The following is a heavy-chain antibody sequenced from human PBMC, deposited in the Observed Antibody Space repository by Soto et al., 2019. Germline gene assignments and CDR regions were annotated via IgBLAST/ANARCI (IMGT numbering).Heavy chain of an antibody. Sequence: QVQLVQSGAEVKKPGSSVKVSCKASGGTFSSYTISWVRQAPGQGLEWMGRIIPILGIANYAQKFQGRVTITADKSXXTXYXXLSSLRSEDTAVYYCARYYYGSGSSDYYYYYGMDVWGQGTTVTVSS. CDR3: ARYYYGSGSSDYYYYYGMDV. J-gene: IGHJ6*02. D-gene: IGHD3-10*01. CDR1: GGTFSSYT. CDR2: IIPILGIA. V-gene: IGHV1-69*02.